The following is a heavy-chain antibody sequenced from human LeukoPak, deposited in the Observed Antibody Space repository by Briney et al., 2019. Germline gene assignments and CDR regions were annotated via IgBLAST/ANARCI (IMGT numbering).Heavy chain of an antibody. Sequence: PGGSLRLSCAVSGFTFSSYAMSWVRQPPGKGLDWVSTISGNGGNTYYPDSVKGRFTTSRDNSKNTLYLQINTRRAEDMAVYYCAKVVISWVPTSQDYWGEGTLGTVSS. V-gene: IGHV3-23*01. CDR2: ISGNGGNT. J-gene: IGHJ4*02. D-gene: IGHD6-13*01. CDR1: GFTFSSYA. CDR3: AKVVISWVPTSQDY.